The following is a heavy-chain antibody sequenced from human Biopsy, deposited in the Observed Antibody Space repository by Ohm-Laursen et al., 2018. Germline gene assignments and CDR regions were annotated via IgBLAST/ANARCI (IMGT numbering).Heavy chain of an antibody. Sequence: SETLSLTCAVYDGSFSGYYWSWLRQSPGMGLEWIGEINPSGGTNYNPSLAGRVSISLDTSKIHLALKLSSVTAADTAVYYCASVAGPRTDYYYSNMDVWGRGTTVTVS. CDR2: INPSGGT. J-gene: IGHJ6*02. CDR3: ASVAGPRTDYYYSNMDV. D-gene: IGHD2-2*01. CDR1: DGSFSGYY. V-gene: IGHV4-34*01.